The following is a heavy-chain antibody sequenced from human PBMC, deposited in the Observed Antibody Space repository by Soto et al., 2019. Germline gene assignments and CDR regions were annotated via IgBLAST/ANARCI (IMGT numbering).Heavy chain of an antibody. CDR1: GFTFSSYA. V-gene: IGHV3-23*01. Sequence: GGSLRLSCAASGFTFSSYAMSWVRQAPGKGLEWVSGIGSGGGSTYYADSVKGRFTISRDDSKNTLYLQMNSLRVEDTAVYYCARDRLVPYGYGMDVWGQGTTVTVSS. CDR3: ARDRLVPYGYGMDV. CDR2: IGSGGGST. J-gene: IGHJ6*02. D-gene: IGHD2-2*01.